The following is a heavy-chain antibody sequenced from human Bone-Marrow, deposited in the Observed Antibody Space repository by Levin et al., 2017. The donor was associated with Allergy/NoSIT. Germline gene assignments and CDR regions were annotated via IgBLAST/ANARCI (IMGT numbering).Heavy chain of an antibody. V-gene: IGHV3-30*04. J-gene: IGHJ6*02. Sequence: GGSLRLSCAASGFTFSSYAMHWVRQAPGKGLEWVAVISYDGSNKYYADSVKGRFTISRDNSKNTLYLQMNSLRAEDTAVYYCARDHGEPYCSSTSCYYYYYGMDVWGQGTTVTVSS. CDR3: ARDHGEPYCSSTSCYYYYYGMDV. D-gene: IGHD2-2*01. CDR1: GFTFSSYA. CDR2: ISYDGSNK.